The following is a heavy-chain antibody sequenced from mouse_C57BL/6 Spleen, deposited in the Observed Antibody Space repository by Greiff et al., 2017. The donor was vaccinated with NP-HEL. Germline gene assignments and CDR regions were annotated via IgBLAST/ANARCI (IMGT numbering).Heavy chain of an antibody. CDR3: ARGDYGSSSFDY. Sequence: VQLQQPGAELVMPGASVKLSCKASGYTFTSYWMHWVKQRPGQGLEWIGEIDPSDSYTNYNQKFKGKSTLTVDKSSSTAYMQLSSLTSEDSAVYDCARGDYGSSSFDYWGQGTTLTVSS. CDR1: GYTFTSYW. D-gene: IGHD1-1*01. CDR2: IDPSDSYT. V-gene: IGHV1-69*01. J-gene: IGHJ2*01.